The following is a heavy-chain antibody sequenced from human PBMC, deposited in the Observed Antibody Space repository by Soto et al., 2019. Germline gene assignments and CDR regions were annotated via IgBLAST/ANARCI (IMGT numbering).Heavy chain of an antibody. Sequence: SDTLSLTCTVSGGSISSYYWSWIRQPPGKGLEWIGYIYYNGSTNYNPSLKSRVTISVDTSRNQFYLKLSSVTAADTAVYYCARGLNYDFWSGSLADYWGQGTLVTVSS. CDR2: IYYNGST. V-gene: IGHV4-59*01. CDR1: GGSISSYY. D-gene: IGHD3-3*01. J-gene: IGHJ4*02. CDR3: ARGLNYDFWSGSLADY.